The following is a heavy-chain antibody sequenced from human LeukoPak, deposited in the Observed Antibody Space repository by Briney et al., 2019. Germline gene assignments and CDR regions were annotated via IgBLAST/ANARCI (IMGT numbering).Heavy chain of an antibody. V-gene: IGHV3-53*01. CDR1: GFTVSSNS. CDR2: IYSGGNT. J-gene: IGHJ4*02. Sequence: GGSLRLSCTVSGFTVSSNSWSWVRQAPGKGREWVSFIYSGGNTHYSDSVTGRFTISRDNSKNTLYLQMNSLRAEDTAIYYCARRAGEYSHPYDYWGQGTLVTVSS. CDR3: ARRAGEYSHPYDY. D-gene: IGHD2-15*01.